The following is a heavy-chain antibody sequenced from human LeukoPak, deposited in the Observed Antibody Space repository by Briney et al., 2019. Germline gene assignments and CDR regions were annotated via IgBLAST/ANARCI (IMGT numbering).Heavy chain of an antibody. J-gene: IGHJ4*02. V-gene: IGHV3-21*01. CDR1: GFPFSIYR. CDR3: ARELDSLAYGAGSSDY. CDR2: ICGSSSYI. Sequence: SGGSLRLSCAPSGFPFSIYRMKCVRHAPGKGLEWVSSICGSSSYIYYADSVQGRFTISRDNAKNSLYLQMNSLRAEDTAVYYCARELDSLAYGAGSSDYWGQGTLVTVSS. D-gene: IGHD3-10*01.